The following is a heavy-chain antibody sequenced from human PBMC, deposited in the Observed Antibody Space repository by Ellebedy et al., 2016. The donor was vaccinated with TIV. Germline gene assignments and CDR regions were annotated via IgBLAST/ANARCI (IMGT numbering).Heavy chain of an antibody. V-gene: IGHV3-30*02. Sequence: PGGSLRLSCVASGFSFSTYGMHWVRQAPGKGLEWVAFKRFDGRNEYNGDSVKGRFIISRDLSKNTLYLQMNRMTSYDTGIYYCTRETNPPPGALAGTGFDCWGQGTLVIVSS. J-gene: IGHJ4*02. CDR1: GFSFSTYG. CDR2: KRFDGRNE. D-gene: IGHD6-19*01. CDR3: TRETNPPPGALAGTGFDC.